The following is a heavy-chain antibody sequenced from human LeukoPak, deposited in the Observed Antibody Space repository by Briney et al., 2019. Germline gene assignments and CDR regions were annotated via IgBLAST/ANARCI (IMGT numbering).Heavy chain of an antibody. CDR2: INAGNGNT. J-gene: IGHJ3*02. D-gene: IGHD1-26*01. CDR3: ARGSYHDAFDI. CDR1: GYTFTSYA. V-gene: IGHV1-3*01. Sequence: ASVTVSCTASGYTFTSYAMHWVRQAPGQRLEWMGWINAGNGNTKYSQKFQGRVTITRDTSASTAYMELSSLRSEDTAVYYCARGSYHDAFDIWGQGTMVTVSS.